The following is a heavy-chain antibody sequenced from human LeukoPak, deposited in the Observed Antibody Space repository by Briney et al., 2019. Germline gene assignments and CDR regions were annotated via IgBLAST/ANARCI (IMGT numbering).Heavy chain of an antibody. J-gene: IGHJ4*02. CDR2: ISSSGSTI. CDR3: ARRRDYFAY. V-gene: IGHV3-11*01. CDR1: EFTFSDYY. Sequence: GESLRLSCAASEFTFSDYYMSWIRQAPGKGLEWISYISSSGSTIYYADSVKGRFTMSRDNAKNSLYLQMNSLRAEDTAIYYCARRRDYFAYWGQGTLVPVSS.